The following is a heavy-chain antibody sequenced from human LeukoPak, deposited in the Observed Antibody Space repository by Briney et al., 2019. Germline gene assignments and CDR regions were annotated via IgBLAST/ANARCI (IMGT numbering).Heavy chain of an antibody. D-gene: IGHD3-22*01. Sequence: GASVKVSCKVSGYTLTELSMHWVRQAPGKGLEWMGGFDPEDGETIYAQKFQGRVTMTRNTSISTAYMELSSLRSEDTAVYYCARGPLRYYYDSSGYYLDWGQGTLVTVSS. CDR1: GYTLTELS. CDR3: ARGPLRYYYDSSGYYLD. J-gene: IGHJ4*02. V-gene: IGHV1-24*01. CDR2: FDPEDGET.